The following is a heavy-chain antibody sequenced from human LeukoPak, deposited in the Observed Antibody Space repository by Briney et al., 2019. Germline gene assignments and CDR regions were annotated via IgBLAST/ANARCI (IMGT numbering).Heavy chain of an antibody. D-gene: IGHD3-10*01. CDR2: IIPIFGTV. J-gene: IGHJ6*02. Sequence: ASVTVSCTASGIPFNNYAISWVRQAPGQGLEWMGGIIPIFGTVNYGQKFQGRVTITADESTRTANMELSGLRSEDTAVYYCARDRDPVRGIIWYYGMDVWGQGTTVTVSS. CDR1: GIPFNNYA. CDR3: ARDRDPVRGIIWYYGMDV. V-gene: IGHV1-69*01.